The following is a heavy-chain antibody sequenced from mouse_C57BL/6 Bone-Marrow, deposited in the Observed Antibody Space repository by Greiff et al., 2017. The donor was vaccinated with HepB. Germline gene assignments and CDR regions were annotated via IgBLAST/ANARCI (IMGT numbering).Heavy chain of an antibody. V-gene: IGHV14-4*01. Sequence: VQLQQSGAELVRPGASVKLSCTASGFNIKDDYMHWVKQRPEQGLEWIGWIDPENGDTEYAPKFQGKATITADTSSNTAYLQLSSLTSEDTAVYYCSYSNYNWYFDVWGTGTTVTVSS. CDR3: SYSNYNWYFDV. CDR1: GFNIKDDY. D-gene: IGHD2-5*01. CDR2: IDPENGDT. J-gene: IGHJ1*03.